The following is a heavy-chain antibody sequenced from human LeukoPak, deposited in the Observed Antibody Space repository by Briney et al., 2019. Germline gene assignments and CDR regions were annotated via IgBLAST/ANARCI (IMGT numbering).Heavy chain of an antibody. J-gene: IGHJ6*03. CDR3: ARLWIGTTGTTGYYYYMDV. Sequence: SETLSLTCAVSGGSISSNSYYWGWIRQPPGKGLEWIGSIYYSGSTYYNPSLKSRVTISVDTSKNQFSLKLSSVTAADTAVYYCARLWIGTTGTTGYYYYMDVWGKGTTVTISS. V-gene: IGHV4-39*01. D-gene: IGHD1-1*01. CDR2: IYYSGST. CDR1: GGSISSNSYY.